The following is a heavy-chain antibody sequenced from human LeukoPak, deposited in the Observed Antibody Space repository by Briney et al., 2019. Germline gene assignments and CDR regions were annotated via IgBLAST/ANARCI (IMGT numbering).Heavy chain of an antibody. CDR1: GFTFSTFG. CDR2: IRYDGSNK. CDR3: AKGYYFDILSGYSSLDS. V-gene: IGHV3-30*02. D-gene: IGHD3-9*01. J-gene: IGHJ4*02. Sequence: GGSLRLSCTASGFTFSTFGMHWVRQAPGKGLEWVAFIRYDGSNKYYADSVKGRFTISRDDSKNTLYLQMNSLRAEDTAAYYCAKGYYFDILSGYSSLDSWGQGTLVTVSS.